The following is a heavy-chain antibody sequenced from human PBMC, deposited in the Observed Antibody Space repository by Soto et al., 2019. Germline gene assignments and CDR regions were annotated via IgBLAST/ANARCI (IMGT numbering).Heavy chain of an antibody. CDR2: ISGTGGT. CDR1: GFTFSSYV. Sequence: EVQLWESGGGLVQPGGSLRLSCTVSGFTFSSYVMSWVRQAPGKGLEWVSAISGTGGTYYADSVKGRFTISRDNSKNALYLQMNSLRDEATAVYYCAKDRRGAYCSGGTCYSPDYWGQGTLVIVSS. J-gene: IGHJ4*02. CDR3: AKDRRGAYCSGGTCYSPDY. V-gene: IGHV3-23*01. D-gene: IGHD2-15*01.